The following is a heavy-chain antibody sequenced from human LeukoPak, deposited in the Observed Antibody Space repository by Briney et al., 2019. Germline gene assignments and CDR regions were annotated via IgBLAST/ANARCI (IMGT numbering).Heavy chain of an antibody. V-gene: IGHV5-51*04. J-gene: IGHJ6*02. D-gene: IGHD5-12*01. CDR2: IYPGDSDT. CDR1: GYSFTTYW. CDR3: ARGYSGYYYYYGMDV. Sequence: GESLKISCKASGYSFTTYWIGWVRQMPGKGLEWVGIIYPGDSDTRYSPSFQGQVTISADKPISTAYLQWSSLKASDTAMYYCARGYSGYYYYYGMDVWGQGTTVTVSS.